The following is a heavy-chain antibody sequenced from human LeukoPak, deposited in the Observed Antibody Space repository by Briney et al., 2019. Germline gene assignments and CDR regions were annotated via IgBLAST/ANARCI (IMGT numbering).Heavy chain of an antibody. J-gene: IGHJ4*02. V-gene: IGHV1-24*01. Sequence: ASVEVSCKVSGYTLTELSMHWVRQAPGKGLEWMGGFDPEDGETIYAQKFQGRVTMTEDTSTDTAYMELSSLRSEDTAVYYCATGRSYYDGSGYQFFDYWGQGTLVTVSS. CDR1: GYTLTELS. CDR2: FDPEDGET. CDR3: ATGRSYYDGSGYQFFDY. D-gene: IGHD3-22*01.